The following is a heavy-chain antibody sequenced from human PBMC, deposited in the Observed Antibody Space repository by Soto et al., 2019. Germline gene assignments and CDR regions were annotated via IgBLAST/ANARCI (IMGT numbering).Heavy chain of an antibody. D-gene: IGHD2-21*01. V-gene: IGHV3-23*01. CDR2: ISGGGTAA. CDR3: EIDLLWNPH. Sequence: EVQLLESGGGLVQPGASLRLSCTSAGCTFSDHAMTWGRQSPGKGLEWLSCISGGGTAAYYADSVKGRFTVSRDNSNNTVFLQMDRLRVEDTALYYCEIDLLWNPHWGQGTLVTVSS. J-gene: IGHJ4*02. CDR1: GCTFSDHA.